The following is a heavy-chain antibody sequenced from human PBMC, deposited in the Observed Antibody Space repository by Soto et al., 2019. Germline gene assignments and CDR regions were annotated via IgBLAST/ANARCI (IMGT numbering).Heavy chain of an antibody. CDR2: INPMCGTT. V-gene: IGHV1-46*01. J-gene: IGHJ6*02. CDR1: GYTFTRYY. CDR3: ARTGYSSGWYGSQYHYYYYGMDV. Sequence: GASVKVSCKASGYTFTRYYIRWVRQAPGQGLEWMGIINPMCGTTTYAQKFQGRVTITADESTSTAYMELSSLRSEDTAVYYCARTGYSSGWYGSQYHYYYYGMDVWGQGTTVTVSS. D-gene: IGHD6-19*01.